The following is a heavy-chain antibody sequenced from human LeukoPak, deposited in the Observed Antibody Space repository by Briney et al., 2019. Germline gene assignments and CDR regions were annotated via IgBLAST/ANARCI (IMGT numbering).Heavy chain of an antibody. CDR2: INPNNGAT. V-gene: IGHV1-2*02. D-gene: IGHD3/OR15-3a*01. CDR3: ARKSLWTVDF. CDR1: GYTFTGHD. J-gene: IGHJ4*02. Sequence: GASVKVSCKASGYTFTGHDVHWVRQAPGQRLEWMAWINPNNGATDYAQKFQDRVTVTRDTSISTVYMELRSLTSDDTAVYYCARKSLWTVDFWGQGTLVSVSS.